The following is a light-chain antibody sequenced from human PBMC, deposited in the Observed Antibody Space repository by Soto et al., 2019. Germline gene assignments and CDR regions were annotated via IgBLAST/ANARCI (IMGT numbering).Light chain of an antibody. CDR3: QHYGSPSGT. CDR1: QSVSSSY. J-gene: IGKJ1*01. V-gene: IGKV3-20*01. CDR2: GAS. Sequence: EIVLTQSPGTLSLSPGERATLSCRASQSVSSSYLAWYQQKPGQAPRLLIYGASSRATGIPDRFSGSGSGTDFTLTISSLEPEDFAVYSCQHYGSPSGTFGQGTKVQIK.